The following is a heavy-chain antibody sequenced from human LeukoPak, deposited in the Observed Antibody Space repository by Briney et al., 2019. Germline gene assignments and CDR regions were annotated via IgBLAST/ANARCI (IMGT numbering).Heavy chain of an antibody. CDR3: ARLISSSWFFDY. D-gene: IGHD6-13*01. CDR2: IYYSGST. J-gene: IGHJ4*02. V-gene: IGHV4-59*08. CDR1: GGSISSYY. Sequence: SETRSLTCTVSGGSISSYYWSWIRQPPGKGLEWIGYIYYSGSTNYNPSLKSRVTISVDTSKNQFSLKLSSVTAADTAVYYCARLISSSWFFDYWGQGSLVTVSS.